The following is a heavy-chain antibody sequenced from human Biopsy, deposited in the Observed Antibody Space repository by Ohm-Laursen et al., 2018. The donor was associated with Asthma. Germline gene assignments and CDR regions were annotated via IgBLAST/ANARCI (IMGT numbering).Heavy chain of an antibody. CDR2: IYYSGST. Sequence: SDTLSLTCTVSGGSISSGDYYWSWIRQPPVKGLEWIGYIYYSGSTYYNPSLKSRVSISLDTSKNQFSLSPTSVTAADTAVYYCARTTYGDDGFDPWGQGTLVTVSS. V-gene: IGHV4-30-4*02. CDR3: ARTTYGDDGFDP. CDR1: GGSISSGDYY. D-gene: IGHD4-17*01. J-gene: IGHJ5*02.